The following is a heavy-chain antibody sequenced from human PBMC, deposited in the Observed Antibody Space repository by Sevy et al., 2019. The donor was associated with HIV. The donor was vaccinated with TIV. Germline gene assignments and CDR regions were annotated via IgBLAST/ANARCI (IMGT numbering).Heavy chain of an antibody. J-gene: IGHJ4*02. V-gene: IGHV4-59*01. D-gene: IGHD1-1*01. Sequence: SETLSLTCTVSGGSISTYYWNWIRQPPGKGLEWIGYIYYSGNNNYNPSLTSRVSMSLDTSKNHFTLKLSSLTAADTAMYYCARGGPNQQQLDYFDYWGQGTLVTVSS. CDR2: IYYSGNN. CDR1: GGSISTYY. CDR3: ARGGPNQQQLDYFDY.